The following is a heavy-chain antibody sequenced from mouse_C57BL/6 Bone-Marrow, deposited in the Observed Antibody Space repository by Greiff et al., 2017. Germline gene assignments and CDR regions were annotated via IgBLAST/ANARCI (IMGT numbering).Heavy chain of an antibody. J-gene: IGHJ4*01. CDR2: IYPGSGNT. CDR3: AREAVDYDGGSPDCYAIDY. Sequence: VQLQQSGAELVRPGASVKLSCKASGYTFTDYYINWVKQRPGPGLEWIARIYPGSGNTYYNEKFKGKATLTAEKSSSTAYMQLRSLTSEDSAVYFCAREAVDYDGGSPDCYAIDYWGQGTSVTVSS. CDR1: GYTFTDYY. V-gene: IGHV1-76*01. D-gene: IGHD1-1*01.